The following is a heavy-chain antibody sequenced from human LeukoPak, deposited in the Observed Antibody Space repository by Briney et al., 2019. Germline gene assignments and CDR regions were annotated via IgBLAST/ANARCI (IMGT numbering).Heavy chain of an antibody. Sequence: GGSLRLSCAASGFTFNSYSMNWVRRAPGKGLEWVSYISSTSSTIYYTESVKGRFTISRDNAKNSLYLQMNSLRAEDTAVYYCARDKGGYYGSGSYYYWGQGTLVTVSS. CDR3: ARDKGGYYGSGSYYY. CDR1: GFTFNSYS. V-gene: IGHV3-48*04. D-gene: IGHD3-10*01. J-gene: IGHJ4*02. CDR2: ISSTSSTI.